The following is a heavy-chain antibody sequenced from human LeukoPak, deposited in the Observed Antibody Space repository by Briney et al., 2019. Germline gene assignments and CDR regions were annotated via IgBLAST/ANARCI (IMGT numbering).Heavy chain of an antibody. D-gene: IGHD3-22*01. CDR1: GFAASSKH. CDR2: IYNGGNT. J-gene: IGHJ4*02. CDR3: AREVSPYYDDRSGYYGGYYFDY. Sequence: GGSLRLSCAASGFAASSKHMSWVRQAPGKGLEWVSVIYNGGNTYYADSVKGRFTISRDNSKNTLYLQMNSLRAEDTALYYCAREVSPYYDDRSGYYGGYYFDYWGQGTLVTVSS. V-gene: IGHV3-53*01.